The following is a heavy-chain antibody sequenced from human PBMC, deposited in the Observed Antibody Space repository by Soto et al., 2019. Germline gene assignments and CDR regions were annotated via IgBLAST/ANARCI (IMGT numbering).Heavy chain of an antibody. Sequence: GGSLRLSCAASGFSFSSYAMSWVRQAPGKGLGWVSAISSTGGSTFYADSVKGRFTISRDNSRNTLYLQMNSLRAEDTAIYYCAKYQPMTQPRPYFDYWGQGTLVTVSS. CDR1: GFSFSSYA. J-gene: IGHJ4*02. D-gene: IGHD3-22*01. CDR2: ISSTGGST. CDR3: AKYQPMTQPRPYFDY. V-gene: IGHV3-23*01.